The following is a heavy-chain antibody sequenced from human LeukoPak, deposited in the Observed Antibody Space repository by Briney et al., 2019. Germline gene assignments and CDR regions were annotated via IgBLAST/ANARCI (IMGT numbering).Heavy chain of an antibody. D-gene: IGHD6-13*01. CDR3: ARSLIAAAGTFDY. J-gene: IGHJ4*02. CDR2: INPNSGGT. V-gene: IGHV1-2*02. CDR1: GYTFTGYY. Sequence: ASVKVSCKASGYTFTGYYMHWVRQAPGQGLEWMGCINPNSGGTNYAQKFQGRVTMTRDTSISTAYMELSRLRSDDTAVYYCARSLIAAAGTFDYWDQGTLVTVSS.